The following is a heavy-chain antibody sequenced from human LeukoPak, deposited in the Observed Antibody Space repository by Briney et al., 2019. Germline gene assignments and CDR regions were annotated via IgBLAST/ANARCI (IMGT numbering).Heavy chain of an antibody. CDR2: IENDESDK. CDR3: AKDGYCSGGSCYPKHFDY. J-gene: IGHJ4*02. D-gene: IGHD2-15*01. V-gene: IGHV3-30*02. Sequence: PGGSLRLSCAASGFTLSYYVMHWVRQAPGKGLEWVAFIENDESDKYYAGSVKGRFTISRDNSKNTLYLQMNSLRAEDTAVYYCAKDGYCSGGSCYPKHFDYWGQGTLVTVSS. CDR1: GFTLSYYV.